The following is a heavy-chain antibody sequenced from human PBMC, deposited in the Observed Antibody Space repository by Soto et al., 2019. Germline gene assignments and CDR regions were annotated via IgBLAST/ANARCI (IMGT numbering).Heavy chain of an antibody. CDR1: GFTFSSYA. D-gene: IGHD6-13*01. J-gene: IGHJ4*02. CDR3: ARDRIYSSSWYDY. V-gene: IGHV3-30-3*01. Sequence: QVQLVESGGGVVQPGRSLRLSCAASGFTFSSYAMHWVRQAPGKGLGWVAVISYDGSNKYYADSVKGRFTISRDNSKNPLYLQMNSLRAEDTAVYCCARDRIYSSSWYDYWGQGPMVTVSS. CDR2: ISYDGSNK.